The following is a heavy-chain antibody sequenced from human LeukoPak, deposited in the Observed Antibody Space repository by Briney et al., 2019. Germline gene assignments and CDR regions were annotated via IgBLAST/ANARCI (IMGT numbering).Heavy chain of an antibody. J-gene: IGHJ4*02. Sequence: KTSETLSLTCAVYGGSFSGYYWSWIRQPPGKGLEWIGYIYYSGSTYYNPSLKSRVTISVDTSKNQFSLKLSSVTAADTAVYYCARVYYDSPYFDYWGQGTLVTVSS. D-gene: IGHD3-22*01. CDR1: GGSFSGYY. CDR2: IYYSGST. V-gene: IGHV4-30-4*01. CDR3: ARVYYDSPYFDY.